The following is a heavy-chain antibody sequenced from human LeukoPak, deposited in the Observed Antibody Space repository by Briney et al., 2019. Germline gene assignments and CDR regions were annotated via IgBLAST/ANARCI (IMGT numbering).Heavy chain of an antibody. Sequence: SETLSLTCTVSGRSISTFYWSWIRQPAGKGLDWIGRIHTSGSTNYNPSLKSRVTMSVDTSKNQFSLKLSSVTAADTAVYYCARDTYYYASGSQTPHFDYWGQGTLVTVSS. J-gene: IGHJ4*02. V-gene: IGHV4-4*07. D-gene: IGHD3-10*01. CDR1: GRSISTFY. CDR2: IHTSGST. CDR3: ARDTYYYASGSQTPHFDY.